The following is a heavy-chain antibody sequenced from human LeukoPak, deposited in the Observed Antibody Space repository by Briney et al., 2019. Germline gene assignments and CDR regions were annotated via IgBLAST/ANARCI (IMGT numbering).Heavy chain of an antibody. J-gene: IGHJ5*02. CDR2: ITPVIETA. V-gene: IGHV1-18*01. D-gene: IGHD3-10*01. CDR1: GYTFTNYG. CDR3: ARVNLRGSNYNWFDP. Sequence: GASVKVSCKASGYTFTNYGISWVRQAPGHGLEWIGKITPVIETAKYAQTFQGRVSIYTDKDTTTVYMDLSGLRPDDTAEYYCARVNLRGSNYNWFDPWGQGTRVIVSS.